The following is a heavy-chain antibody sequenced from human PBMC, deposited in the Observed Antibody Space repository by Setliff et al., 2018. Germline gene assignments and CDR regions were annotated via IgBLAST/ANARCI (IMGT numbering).Heavy chain of an antibody. V-gene: IGHV4-34*01. J-gene: IGHJ4*02. CDR3: ARWGSGWEYFDY. CDR1: GGSFSGYY. D-gene: IGHD3-16*01. Sequence: PSETLSLTCAVYGGSFSGYYWSGIRQPPGKGLEWIGEINHSGSTNYNPSLKSRVTISVDTSKNQFSLKLSSVTAADTAVYYCARWGSGWEYFDYWGQGTLVTVSS. CDR2: INHSGST.